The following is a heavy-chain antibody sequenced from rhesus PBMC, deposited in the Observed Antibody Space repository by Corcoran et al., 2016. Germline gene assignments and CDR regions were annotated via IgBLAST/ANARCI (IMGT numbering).Heavy chain of an antibody. D-gene: IGHD5-12*01. CDR2: IYGSGGTT. CDR1: GGSISRNY. Sequence: QVQLQESGPGLVKPSETLSLTCAVSGGSISRNYWRWIRQPPGKGLAWIGRIYGSGGTTSYNPSLTSRVTISTDTSKNQFSLKLSSVTAADTAVYYCAKGYSYSLGFDYWGQGVLVTVSS. CDR3: AKGYSYSLGFDY. V-gene: IGHV4-147*01. J-gene: IGHJ4*01.